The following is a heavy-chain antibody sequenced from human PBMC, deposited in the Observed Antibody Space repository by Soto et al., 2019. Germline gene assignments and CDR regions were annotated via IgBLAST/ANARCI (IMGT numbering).Heavy chain of an antibody. V-gene: IGHV4-4*02. J-gene: IGHJ3*02. D-gene: IGHD3-10*01. CDR1: NASISRLKW. Sequence: PSATLFLTCTLSNASISRLKWWTWVRQTPGTGRERIGEIYQRGSINHNPSLKSRVTMLVDKSNIHFSLKMTSVTAADTAVYYCASKFGELLADAFDIWGQGTVVT. CDR3: ASKFGELLADAFDI. CDR2: IYQRGSI.